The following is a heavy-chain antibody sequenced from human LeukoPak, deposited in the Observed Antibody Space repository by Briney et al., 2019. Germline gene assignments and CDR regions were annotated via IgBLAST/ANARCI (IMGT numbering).Heavy chain of an antibody. Sequence: GASVKVSCKASGYTFTSYGLTWVRQAPGQGLEWMGWISGYNGNTNYAQSLQGRVSMTTDTSTSTSYMDLSSLRSDDTAVYYCARVRYGFWSGYPLPEALDIWGQGTTVTVSS. CDR2: ISGYNGNT. CDR1: GYTFTSYG. J-gene: IGHJ3*02. D-gene: IGHD3-3*01. V-gene: IGHV1-18*01. CDR3: ARVRYGFWSGYPLPEALDI.